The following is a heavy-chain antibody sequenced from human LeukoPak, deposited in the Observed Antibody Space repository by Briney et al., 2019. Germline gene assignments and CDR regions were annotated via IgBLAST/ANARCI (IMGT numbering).Heavy chain of an antibody. CDR1: GFTFNSYT. V-gene: IGHV3-48*04. Sequence: GGSLRLSCAASGFTFNSYTMNWVRQAPGKGLEWVSYISSSGSIIYYADSVKGRFTISRDNAKNSLYLQMNSLRAEDTAVYYCARDRFSGSYPLDYWGQGTLVTVSS. CDR2: ISSSGSII. CDR3: ARDRFSGSYPLDY. J-gene: IGHJ4*02. D-gene: IGHD1-26*01.